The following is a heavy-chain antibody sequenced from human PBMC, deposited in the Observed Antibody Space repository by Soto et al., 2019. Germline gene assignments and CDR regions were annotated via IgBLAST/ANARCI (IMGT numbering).Heavy chain of an antibody. CDR1: GFTFSSYA. J-gene: IGHJ6*02. V-gene: IGHV3-30-3*01. CDR2: ISSDGGNK. Sequence: QVQLVESGGGVVQPGRSLRLSCAASGFTFSSYAMHWVRQAPGKGLEWVALISSDGGNKYYEDSVKGRFTISRDNSKNTLNLQMISLRAGNTAVSYGARGWASCVWGSWRDYYYYGMDVWGQGTTVTVSS. CDR3: ARGWASCVWGSWRDYYYYGMDV. D-gene: IGHD3-16*01.